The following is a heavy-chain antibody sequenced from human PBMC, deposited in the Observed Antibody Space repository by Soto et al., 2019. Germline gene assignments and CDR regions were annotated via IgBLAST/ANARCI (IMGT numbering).Heavy chain of an antibody. CDR1: EFTFRSHA. CDR3: ARETILRYFDWSQGY. J-gene: IGHJ4*02. D-gene: IGHD3-9*01. CDR2: ISGSGGST. Sequence: SLRLSCAASEFTFRSHAMILIRQTQGKGLEWVSAISGSGGSTYYADSVKGRFTISGDNSKNTLYLQMNSLRAEDTAVYYCARETILRYFDWSQGYWGQGTLVTVSS. V-gene: IGHV3-23*01.